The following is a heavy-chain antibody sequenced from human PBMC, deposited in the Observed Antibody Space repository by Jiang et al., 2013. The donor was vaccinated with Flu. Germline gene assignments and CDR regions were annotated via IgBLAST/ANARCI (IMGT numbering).Heavy chain of an antibody. CDR1: GYTFTTYA. CDR3: ARKPRSAWAAFDY. V-gene: IGHV1-3*01. J-gene: IGHJ4*02. D-gene: IGHD6-19*01. CDR2: INAGNGNT. Sequence: KASGYTFTTYAMHWVRQAPGQRLEWMGWINAGNGNTKYSQKFQGRVTITRDTSASTAYMELSSLRSEDTAVYYCARKPRSAWAAFDYWGQGTLVTVSS.